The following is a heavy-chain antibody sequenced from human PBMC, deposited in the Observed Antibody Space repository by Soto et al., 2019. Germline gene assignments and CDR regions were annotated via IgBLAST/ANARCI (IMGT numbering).Heavy chain of an antibody. V-gene: IGHV3-53*01. D-gene: IGHD1-7*01. J-gene: IGHJ4*02. CDR2: IFSDGTT. CDR3: ARDGVSSTEYTWNYGTYFDY. Sequence: GGSLRLSCAASGFSVRSSQMSWVRQAPGKGLEWVSIIFSDGTTHYGVSVKGRFTISRDSARNTVYLQMNGLRVDDTAVYYCARDGVSSTEYTWNYGTYFDYWGQGA. CDR1: GFSVRSSQ.